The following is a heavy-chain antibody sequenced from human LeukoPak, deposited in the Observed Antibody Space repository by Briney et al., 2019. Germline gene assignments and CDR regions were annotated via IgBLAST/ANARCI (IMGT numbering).Heavy chain of an antibody. CDR1: GGSISSFY. CDR2: IYTSGST. D-gene: IGHD3-10*01. CDR3: ARDEGRFGELIWWFDP. V-gene: IGHV4-4*07. J-gene: IGHJ5*02. Sequence: SETLSLTCTVSGGSISSFYWNWIRQPAGKGLEWIGRIYTSGSTNYNPSLKSRVTMSVDTSKNQFSLKMTSVTAADTAVYYCARDEGRFGELIWWFDPWGQGTLVTVSS.